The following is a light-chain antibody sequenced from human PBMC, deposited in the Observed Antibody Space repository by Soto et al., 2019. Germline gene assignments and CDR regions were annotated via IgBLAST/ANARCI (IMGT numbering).Light chain of an antibody. CDR1: QSISSW. CDR3: QQYNSQST. V-gene: IGKV1-5*03. Sequence: DIHMTPSPATLSASLGDSVPITCRASQSISSWLAWYQQKPGKAPKLLIYTASNLESGVPSRFRGSGSGTEFTLTITSLQPDDFATYYCQQYNSQSTFGQGTKV. CDR2: TAS. J-gene: IGKJ1*01.